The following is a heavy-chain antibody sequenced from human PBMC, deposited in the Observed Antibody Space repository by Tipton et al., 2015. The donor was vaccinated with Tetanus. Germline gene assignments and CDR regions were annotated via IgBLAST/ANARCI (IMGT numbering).Heavy chain of an antibody. CDR2: ISSSSSYI. CDR3: ARRIAAAGTNYYYGMDV. J-gene: IGHJ6*02. D-gene: IGHD6-13*01. Sequence: SLRLSCAASGFTFSSHSMNWVRQAPGKGLEWVSSISSSSSYIYYADSEKGRFTISRDNAKNSLYLQMNSLRAEDTAVYYCARRIAAAGTNYYYGMDVWGQGTTVTVSS. V-gene: IGHV3-21*01. CDR1: GFTFSSHS.